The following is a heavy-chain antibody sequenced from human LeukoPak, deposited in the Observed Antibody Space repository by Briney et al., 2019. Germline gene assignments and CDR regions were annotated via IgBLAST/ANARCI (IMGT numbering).Heavy chain of an antibody. J-gene: IGHJ5*02. CDR2: IYYSGST. V-gene: IGHV4-39*01. Sequence: SETLSLTCTVSGGSISSSSYYWGWIRQPPGKGLEWIGSIYYSGSTYYNPSLKSRVTISVDTSKNQFSLKLSSVTAADTAVYYCARRVPASVMDNWFDPWGQGTLVTVSS. CDR1: GGSISSSSYY. CDR3: ARRVPASVMDNWFDP. D-gene: IGHD2-2*01.